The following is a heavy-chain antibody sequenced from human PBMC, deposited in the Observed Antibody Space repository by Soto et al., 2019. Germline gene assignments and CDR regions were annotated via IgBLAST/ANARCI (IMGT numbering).Heavy chain of an antibody. CDR2: ISAYNGNT. J-gene: IGHJ6*02. Sequence: AAVKVSCKASGYTCTIYGISGVRQAPGQGLEWMGWISAYNGNTKYAQKLQGRVTMTTDTSTSTAYMELRSLRSDDTAVYYCARERCSSTSCYKGPFYYYGLDVWGQGTTVTVSS. V-gene: IGHV1-18*01. CDR3: ARERCSSTSCYKGPFYYYGLDV. CDR1: GYTCTIYG. D-gene: IGHD2-2*02.